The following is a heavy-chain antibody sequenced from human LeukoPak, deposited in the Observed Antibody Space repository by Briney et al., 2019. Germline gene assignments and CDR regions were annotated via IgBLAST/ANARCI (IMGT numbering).Heavy chain of an antibody. Sequence: GGSLRLSCAASGFTFDDYAMHWVRQAPGKGLEWVSGISWNSGSIGYADSVKGRFTISGDNAKNSLYLQMNSLRAEDTALYYCAKDIGITIFGVVITAFDIWGQGTMVTVSS. J-gene: IGHJ3*02. CDR1: GFTFDDYA. CDR3: AKDIGITIFGVVITAFDI. V-gene: IGHV3-9*01. D-gene: IGHD3-3*01. CDR2: ISWNSGSI.